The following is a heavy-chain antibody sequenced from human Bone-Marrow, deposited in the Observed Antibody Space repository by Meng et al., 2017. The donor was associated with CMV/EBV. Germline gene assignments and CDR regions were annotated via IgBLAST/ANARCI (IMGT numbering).Heavy chain of an antibody. V-gene: IGHV3-21*01. D-gene: IGHD3-3*01. Sequence: GESLKISCAASGFTFSSYSMSWVRQAPGKGLEWVSSISSSSSYIYYADSVKGRFTISRDNAKNSLYLQMNSLRAEDTAVYYCARDTWSGYLPSPYYYYGMDVWGQGTTVTVSS. CDR1: GFTFSSYS. CDR3: ARDTWSGYLPSPYYYYGMDV. J-gene: IGHJ6*02. CDR2: ISSSSSYI.